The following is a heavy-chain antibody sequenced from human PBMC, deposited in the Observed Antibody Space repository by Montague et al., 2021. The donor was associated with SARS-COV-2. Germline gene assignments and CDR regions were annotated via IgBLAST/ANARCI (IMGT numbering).Heavy chain of an antibody. D-gene: IGHD1-1*01. Sequence: SETLSLTCTVSGDSISSRCYYWGWIRQPPGKGLEWIGSIDYSGSTYYNPSLKSRVTMSVDTSKNQFSLKLNSVAAADTAVYFCARLRGDDRGALDSFDIWGQGTMVTVSS. CDR1: GDSISSRCYY. CDR2: IDYSGST. V-gene: IGHV4-39*01. J-gene: IGHJ3*02. CDR3: ARLRGDDRGALDSFDI.